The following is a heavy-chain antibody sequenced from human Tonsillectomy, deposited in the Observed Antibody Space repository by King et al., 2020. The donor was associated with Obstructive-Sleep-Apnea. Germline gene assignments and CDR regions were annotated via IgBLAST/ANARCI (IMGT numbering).Heavy chain of an antibody. J-gene: IGHJ4*02. CDR2: IRYDGSNQ. CDR1: GFSFSSHG. V-gene: IGHV3-30*02. CDR3: AKDYGQSSSWYMDY. D-gene: IGHD6-13*01. Sequence: VQLVESGGDVVQPGRSLSLSCAASGFSFSSHGIHWVRQAPGKGLEWVAFIRYDGSNQYYADSVRGRFTISRDNTKNTLYLQMNSLRTEDTAVYYCAKDYGQSSSWYMDYWGQGTLVTVSS.